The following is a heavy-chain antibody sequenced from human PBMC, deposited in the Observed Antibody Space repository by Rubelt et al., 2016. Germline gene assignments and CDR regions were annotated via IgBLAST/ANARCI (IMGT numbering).Heavy chain of an antibody. CDR1: GGSFSGYY. CDR3: ARGGLVGATTPFDY. V-gene: IGHV4-34*01. D-gene: IGHD1-26*01. Sequence: QVQLQQWGAGLLKPSETLSLTCAVYGGSFSGYYWSWIRQPPGKGLEWIGEINHSGSTNYNPSLKSRVTISVDTSKNQVSLKLSSVTAADTAVYYCARGGLVGATTPFDYWGQGTLVTVSS. CDR2: INHSGST. J-gene: IGHJ4*02.